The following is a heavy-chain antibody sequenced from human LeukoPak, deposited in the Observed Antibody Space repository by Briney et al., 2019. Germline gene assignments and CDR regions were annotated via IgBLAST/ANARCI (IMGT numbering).Heavy chain of an antibody. J-gene: IGHJ6*02. V-gene: IGHV3-30*18. Sequence: GRSLRLSCAASGFTFSSYGMHWVRQAPGKGLEWVAVISYDGSNKYYADSVKGRFTISRDNSKNTLYLQMNSLRAEDTAVYYCAKELGITMVRGVSGMDVWGQGTTVTVSS. CDR2: ISYDGSNK. CDR1: GFTFSSYG. D-gene: IGHD3-10*01. CDR3: AKELGITMVRGVSGMDV.